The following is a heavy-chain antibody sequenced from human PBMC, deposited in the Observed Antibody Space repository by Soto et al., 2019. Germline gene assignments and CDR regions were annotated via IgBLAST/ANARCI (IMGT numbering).Heavy chain of an antibody. J-gene: IGHJ4*02. CDR1: GFTFSSYG. CDR3: PRESVSSGWSSLDY. CDR2: IWYDGSNK. D-gene: IGHD6-19*01. Sequence: GGSLRLSCAASGFTFSSYGMHWVRQAPGKGLEWVAVIWYDGSNKYYADSVKGRFTISRDNSKNTLYLQMNSMRAEDTAVYYCPRESVSSGWSSLDYWAQGTLVTVSS. V-gene: IGHV3-33*01.